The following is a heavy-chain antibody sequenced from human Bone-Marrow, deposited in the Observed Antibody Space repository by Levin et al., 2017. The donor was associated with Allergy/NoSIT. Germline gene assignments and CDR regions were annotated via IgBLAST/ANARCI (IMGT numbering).Heavy chain of an antibody. V-gene: IGHV3-30-3*01. CDR3: ASSYPRGWFDP. D-gene: IGHD3-10*01. Sequence: GESLKISCAASGFTFSSYAMHWVRQAPGKGLEWVAVISYDGSNKYYADSVKGRFTISRDNSKNTLYLQMNSLRAEDTAVYYCASSYPRGWFDPWGQGTLVTVSS. CDR2: ISYDGSNK. J-gene: IGHJ5*02. CDR1: GFTFSSYA.